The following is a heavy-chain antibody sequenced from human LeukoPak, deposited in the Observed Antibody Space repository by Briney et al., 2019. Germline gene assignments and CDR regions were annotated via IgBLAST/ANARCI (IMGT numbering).Heavy chain of an antibody. J-gene: IGHJ5*02. V-gene: IGHV1-2*02. D-gene: IGHD4-17*01. CDR3: ARDPSTVTTLYNWFDP. Sequence: GASVKVSCKASGYTFTGYYMHWVRQAPGQGLEWMGWINPNSGGTNYAQRFQGRVTMTRDTSISTAYMELSRLRSDDTAVYYCARDPSTVTTLYNWFDPWGQGTLVTVSS. CDR1: GYTFTGYY. CDR2: INPNSGGT.